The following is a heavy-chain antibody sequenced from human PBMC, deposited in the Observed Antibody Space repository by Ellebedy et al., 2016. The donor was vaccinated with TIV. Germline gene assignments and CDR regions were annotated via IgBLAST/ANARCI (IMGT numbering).Heavy chain of an antibody. J-gene: IGHJ4*02. CDR3: ARGYDYTNYPGDC. V-gene: IGHV3-21*01. CDR2: ISASSIYI. D-gene: IGHD4-11*01. Sequence: PGGSLRLSCAASGFSLSSYSMDWVRQAPGKGLEWVSSISASSIYIYYADSVKGRFTISRDNAENSLYLQMNSLRAEDTAVYYCARGYDYTNYPGDCWGRGTLVTVSS. CDR1: GFSLSSYS.